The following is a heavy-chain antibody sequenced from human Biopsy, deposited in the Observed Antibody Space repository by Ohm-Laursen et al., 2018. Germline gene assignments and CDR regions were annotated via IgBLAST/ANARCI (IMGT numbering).Heavy chain of an antibody. CDR2: VHHDGRA. J-gene: IGHJ5*02. D-gene: IGHD2-2*01. CDR1: GGTYSGYY. V-gene: IGHV4-34*01. Sequence: GTLSLTCTVYGGTYSGYYWSWIRQPPGKGLEWIGEVHHDGRANYNPSLKSRVTISGDMSKKQFSLKLSGVTAADTAVYYCARFIVPSLHCSNGVCPIRWFDPWGQGTLVTVFS. CDR3: ARFIVPSLHCSNGVCPIRWFDP.